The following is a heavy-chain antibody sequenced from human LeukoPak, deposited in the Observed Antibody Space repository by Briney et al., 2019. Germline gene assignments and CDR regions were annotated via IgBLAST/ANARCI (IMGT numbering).Heavy chain of an antibody. CDR3: ATYYYDSSGYLDAFDI. Sequence: ASVKVSCKASGYTFTGYYMHWVRQAPGQGLEWMGRVNPNSGGTNYAQKFQGRVTMTRDTSISTAHMELSRLRSDDTAVYYCATYYYDSSGYLDAFDIWGQGTMVTVSS. CDR1: GYTFTGYY. CDR2: VNPNSGGT. J-gene: IGHJ3*02. V-gene: IGHV1-2*06. D-gene: IGHD3-22*01.